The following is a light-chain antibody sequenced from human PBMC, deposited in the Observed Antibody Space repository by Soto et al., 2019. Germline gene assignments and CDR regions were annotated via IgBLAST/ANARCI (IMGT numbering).Light chain of an antibody. CDR2: AAS. J-gene: IGKJ5*01. CDR3: QQYYDWPIT. V-gene: IGKV3-15*01. CDR1: QGISSL. Sequence: EIVLTQSPATLSVCPGERATLSCRASQGISSLLAWYQQKPGQAPRLLIYAASTRAAGIPARFSGSGSGTDFTLTISSLQSEDFAVYYCQQYYDWPITFGQGTRLEI.